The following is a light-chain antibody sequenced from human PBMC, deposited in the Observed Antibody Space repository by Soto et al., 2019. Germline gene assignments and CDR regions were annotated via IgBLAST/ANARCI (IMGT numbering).Light chain of an antibody. CDR2: RDD. Sequence: QPVLTQPPSASATPGQRITISCFGSSSNIGSNYGYWYQQRPGTAPKLLISRDDERPSGVPDRFSGSKSGTSASLAISGVRSEDEADYFCAAWDDSLRAPVFCGGTKRTVL. V-gene: IGLV1-47*01. J-gene: IGLJ2*01. CDR1: SSNIGSNY. CDR3: AAWDDSLRAPV.